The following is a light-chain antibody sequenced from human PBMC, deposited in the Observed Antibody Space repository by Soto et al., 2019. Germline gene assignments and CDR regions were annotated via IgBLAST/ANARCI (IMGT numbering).Light chain of an antibody. CDR3: QQYNSYSWT. V-gene: IGKV1-5*01. Sequence: DIQMAHPPSRLSVYRRHSVTITCRASQSISSCLAWYQQKPGKAPKLLIYDASSLESGVPSRFSGSGSGTEFTLTISSLQPDDFATYYCQQYNSYSWTFGQGTRVDIK. J-gene: IGKJ1*01. CDR1: QSISSC. CDR2: DAS.